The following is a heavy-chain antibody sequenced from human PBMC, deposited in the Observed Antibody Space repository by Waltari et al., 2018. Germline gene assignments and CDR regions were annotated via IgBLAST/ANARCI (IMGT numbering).Heavy chain of an antibody. V-gene: IGHV4-34*01. CDR3: ARGRVVGATRLDY. J-gene: IGHJ4*02. CDR2: INHSGST. CDR1: GGSFSGYY. Sequence: QVQLQQWGAGLLKPSETLSLTCAVYGGSFSGYYWSWIRQPLGKGLEWIGEINHSGSTNYNPSLKSRVTISVDTSKNQFSLKLSSVTAADTAVYYCARGRVVGATRLDYWGQGTLVTVSS. D-gene: IGHD1-26*01.